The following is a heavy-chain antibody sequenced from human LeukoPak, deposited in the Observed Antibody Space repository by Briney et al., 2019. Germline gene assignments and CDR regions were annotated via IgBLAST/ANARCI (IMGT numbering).Heavy chain of an antibody. J-gene: IGHJ6*03. CDR3: ARISLGVDDDYYDSSGSTALNPIYYYYMDV. CDR2: IWYDGSNK. V-gene: IGHV3-33*01. CDR1: GFTFSSYG. Sequence: LPGGSLRLSCAASGFTFSSYGMHWVRQAPGKGLEWVAVIWYDGSNKYYADSVKGRFTISRDNSKNTLYLQMNSLRAEDTAVYYCARISLGVDDDYYDSSGSTALNPIYYYYMDVWGKGTTVTVSS. D-gene: IGHD3-22*01.